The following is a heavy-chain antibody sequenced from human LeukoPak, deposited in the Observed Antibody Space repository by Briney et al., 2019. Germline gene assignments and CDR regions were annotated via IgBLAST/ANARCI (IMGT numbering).Heavy chain of an antibody. D-gene: IGHD3-16*01. CDR3: ARGYYGGAVDS. CDR2: IYYSGST. CDR1: GGSISSYY. Sequence: SETLSLTCTVSGGSISSYYWSWIRQPPGKGLEWIGYIYYSGSTNYNPSLKSRVAMSVDTSKKQFSLKLNSMTAADTAVYYCARGYYGGAVDSWGQGILVIVSS. V-gene: IGHV4-59*12. J-gene: IGHJ4*02.